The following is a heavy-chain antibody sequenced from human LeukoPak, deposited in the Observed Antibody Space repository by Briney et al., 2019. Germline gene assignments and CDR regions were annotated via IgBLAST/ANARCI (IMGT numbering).Heavy chain of an antibody. CDR2: ISYDGSNK. CDR3: ARARGGNSAFDI. V-gene: IGHV3-30-3*01. D-gene: IGHD3-10*01. J-gene: IGHJ3*02. Sequence: PGGSLRLSCAASGFTFSSYWMSWVRQAPGKGLEWVAVISYDGSNKYYADSVKGRFTISRDNSKNTLYLQMNSLRAEDTAVYYCARARGGNSAFDIWGQGTMVTVSS. CDR1: GFTFSSYW.